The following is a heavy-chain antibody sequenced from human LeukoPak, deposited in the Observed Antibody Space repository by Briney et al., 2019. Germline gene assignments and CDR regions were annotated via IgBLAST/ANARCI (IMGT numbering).Heavy chain of an antibody. CDR3: ARRDGISRMFDY. J-gene: IGHJ4*02. CDR2: IYYSGST. Sequence: SETLSLTCTVSGGSISSSSYYWGWIRQPPGKGLEWIGSIYYSGSTYYNPSLKSRVTISVDTSKNQFSLKLSSVTAADTAVYYCARRDGISRMFDYWGQGTLVTVSS. D-gene: IGHD5-24*01. CDR1: GGSISSSSYY. V-gene: IGHV4-39*01.